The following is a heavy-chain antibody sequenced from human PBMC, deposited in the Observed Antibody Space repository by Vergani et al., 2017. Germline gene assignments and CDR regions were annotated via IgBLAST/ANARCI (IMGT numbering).Heavy chain of an antibody. CDR1: GYTFTDYY. D-gene: IGHD5-18*01. J-gene: IGHJ4*02. Sequence: QVQLVQSGAEVKKPGASVKVSCKASGYTFTDYYVHWVRQAPGQGLEWMGWINPSGGSTSYAQKFQGRVTMTRDTSTSTVYMELSSLRSEDTAVYYCARASRVDTAMVDDYWGQGTLVTVSS. CDR2: INPSGGST. V-gene: IGHV1-46*01. CDR3: ARASRVDTAMVDDY.